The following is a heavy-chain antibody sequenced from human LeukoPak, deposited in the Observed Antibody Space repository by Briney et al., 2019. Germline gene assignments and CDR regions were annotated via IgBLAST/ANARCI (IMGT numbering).Heavy chain of an antibody. CDR2: INHSGST. D-gene: IGHD2-2*01. CDR3: ARGRALVVPAAIKVGMDV. Sequence: PSETLSLTCAVYGGSFSGYYWSWIRQPPGKGLEWIGEINHSGSTNYNPSLKSRVTISVDTSKNQFSLKLSSVTAADTAVYYCARGRALVVPAAIKVGMDVWGQGTTVTVSS. CDR1: GGSFSGYY. J-gene: IGHJ6*02. V-gene: IGHV4-34*01.